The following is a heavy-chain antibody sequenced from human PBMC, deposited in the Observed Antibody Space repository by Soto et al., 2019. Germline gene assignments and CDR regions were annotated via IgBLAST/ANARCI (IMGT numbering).Heavy chain of an antibody. CDR2: IWYDGSNK. J-gene: IGHJ6*03. D-gene: IGHD3-10*01. CDR3: ARGSGRGYYYYYYMDV. CDR1: GFTFSSYG. V-gene: IGHV3-33*01. Sequence: GGSLRLSCAASGFTFSSYGMHWVRQAPGKGLEWVAVIWYDGSNKYYADSVKGRFTISRDNSKNTLYLQMNSLRAEDTAVYYCARGSGRGYYYYYYMDVWGKGTTVTVSS.